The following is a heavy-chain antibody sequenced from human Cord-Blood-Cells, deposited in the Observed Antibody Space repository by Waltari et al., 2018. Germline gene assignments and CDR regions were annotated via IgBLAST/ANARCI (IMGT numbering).Heavy chain of an antibody. Sequence: QVQLVQSGAEVKKPGASVKVSCKASGYTFTSYGISWVRQAPGQGLEWMGWISAYNGNTNNAQKLQGRVTMTTDTATSTAYMELRSLGSDDTAVYYCARVYDILTGYPYLDDWGQGTLVTVSS. CDR1: GYTFTSYG. J-gene: IGHJ4*02. V-gene: IGHV1-18*01. CDR3: ARVYDILTGYPYLDD. CDR2: ISAYNGNT. D-gene: IGHD3-9*01.